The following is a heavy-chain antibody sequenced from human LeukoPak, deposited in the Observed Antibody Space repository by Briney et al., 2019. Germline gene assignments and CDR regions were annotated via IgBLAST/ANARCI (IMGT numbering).Heavy chain of an antibody. Sequence: GGSLRLSCAASRFTFSTYWMSWVRQAPGKGLEWVANIKQDGSEKYYVDSVKGRFTISRDSSKNTLYLQMNSLRVEDTAVYYCATNMGFWGQGTLVTVSS. CDR2: IKQDGSEK. J-gene: IGHJ4*02. CDR1: RFTFSTYW. CDR3: ATNMGF. D-gene: IGHD2/OR15-2a*01. V-gene: IGHV3-7*03.